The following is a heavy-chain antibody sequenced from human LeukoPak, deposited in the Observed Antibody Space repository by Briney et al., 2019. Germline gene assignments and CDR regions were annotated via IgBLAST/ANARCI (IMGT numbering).Heavy chain of an antibody. D-gene: IGHD3-16*01. Sequence: GGSLRLSCAASGFTSNSYAMSWVRQAPGKGLEWVSAISGSGGSTYYADSVKGRFTISRDNSRNTLYLQMNSLRAEDTAVYYCAKDISMITFGGVDYWGQGTLVTVSS. V-gene: IGHV3-23*01. J-gene: IGHJ4*02. CDR3: AKDISMITFGGVDY. CDR2: ISGSGGST. CDR1: GFTSNSYA.